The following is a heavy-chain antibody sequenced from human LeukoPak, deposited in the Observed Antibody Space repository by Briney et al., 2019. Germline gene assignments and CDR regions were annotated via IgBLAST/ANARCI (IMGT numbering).Heavy chain of an antibody. CDR2: IRYDGSKK. Sequence: PGGSLRLSCAASGFIFSSYGMHWVRQAPGKGLEWVAFIRYDGSKKYYADSVKGRFTISRDNAKNSLYLQMNSLRAEDTAVYYCAELGITMIGDVWGKGTTVTISS. CDR1: GFIFSSYG. D-gene: IGHD3-10*02. CDR3: AELGITMIGDV. V-gene: IGHV3-30*02. J-gene: IGHJ6*04.